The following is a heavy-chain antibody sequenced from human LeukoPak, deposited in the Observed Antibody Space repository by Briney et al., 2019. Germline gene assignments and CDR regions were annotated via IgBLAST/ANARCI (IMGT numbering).Heavy chain of an antibody. V-gene: IGHV5-51*01. J-gene: IGHJ4*02. CDR1: GYSFTSNW. CDR2: IYPGDSDT. CDR3: ARRRDLYSGSYYPFDY. D-gene: IGHD1-26*01. Sequence: GESLKISCKGSGYSFTSNWIGWVREMPGKGVEWMGIIYPGDSDTRYSPSFQGQVTISADKSISTAYLQWSSLKASDTAMYYCARRRDLYSGSYYPFDYWGQGTLVTVSS.